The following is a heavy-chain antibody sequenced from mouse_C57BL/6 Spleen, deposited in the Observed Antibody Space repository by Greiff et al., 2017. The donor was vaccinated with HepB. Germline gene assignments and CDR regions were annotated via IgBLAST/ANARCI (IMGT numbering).Heavy chain of an antibody. J-gene: IGHJ2*01. CDR2: IHPNSGST. CDR3: AKAYYGSSYLDY. V-gene: IGHV1-64*01. Sequence: QVQLQQPGAELVKPGASVKLPCKASGYTFTSYWMHWVKQRPGQGLEWIGMIHPNSGSTNYNEKFKSKATLTVDKSSSTAYMQLSSLTSEDSAVYYCAKAYYGSSYLDYWGQGTTLTVSS. D-gene: IGHD1-1*01. CDR1: GYTFTSYW.